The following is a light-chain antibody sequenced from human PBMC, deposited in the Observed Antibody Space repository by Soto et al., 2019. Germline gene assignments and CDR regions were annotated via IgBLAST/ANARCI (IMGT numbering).Light chain of an antibody. Sequence: IVLTQSPGTLSLSPGERATLSCRASQTVIISYLAWYQQKPGQAPRLLIYGASIRATGIPDRFSGSESGTNFTLTISRLEPEDFAVYYCQQYGSSPGTFGQGTRLEIK. J-gene: IGKJ5*01. V-gene: IGKV3-20*01. CDR2: GAS. CDR1: QTVIISY. CDR3: QQYGSSPGT.